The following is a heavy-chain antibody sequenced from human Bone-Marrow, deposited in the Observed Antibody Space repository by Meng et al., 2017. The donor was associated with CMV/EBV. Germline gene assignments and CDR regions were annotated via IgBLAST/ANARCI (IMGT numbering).Heavy chain of an antibody. CDR1: GGSISSYY. Sequence: SETLSLTCTVSGGSISSYYWSWIRQPPGKGLEWIGEINHSGSTNYNPSLKSRVTISVDTSKNQFSLKLSSVTAADTAVYYCARGSVRELLDYWGQGTLVTVSS. V-gene: IGHV4-34*01. J-gene: IGHJ4*02. CDR2: INHSGST. CDR3: ARGSVRELLDY. D-gene: IGHD1-7*01.